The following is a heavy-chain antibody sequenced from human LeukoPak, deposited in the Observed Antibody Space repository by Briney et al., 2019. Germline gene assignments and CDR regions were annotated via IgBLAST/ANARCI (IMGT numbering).Heavy chain of an antibody. CDR3: ARNRRTVVRRVLYYYYMDV. D-gene: IGHD4-23*01. Sequence: PSETLSLTCAVYGGSFSGYYWSWIRQPPGKGLEWIGEINHSGSTNYNPSPKSRVTISVDTSKSQFSLKLSSVTAADTAVYYCARNRRTVVRRVLYYYYMDVWGKGTMVTVSS. CDR1: GGSFSGYY. CDR2: INHSGST. J-gene: IGHJ6*03. V-gene: IGHV4-34*01.